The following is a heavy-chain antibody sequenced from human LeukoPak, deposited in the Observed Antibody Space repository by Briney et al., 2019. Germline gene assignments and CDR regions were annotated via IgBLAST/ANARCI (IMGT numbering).Heavy chain of an antibody. CDR3: AAGIRDCSGGSCIDY. Sequence: GVLGLYCADSGFTVSSNYMSRVPQAPGKELDWVSVIYSGGSTYYADSVKGRFTIYRDNSRNTLYLQMNSLRAEDTFLYQAAAGIRDCSGGSCIDYWGQGTLVTVSS. J-gene: IGHJ4*02. V-gene: IGHV3-53*01. CDR2: IYSGGST. D-gene: IGHD2-15*01. CDR1: GFTVSSNY.